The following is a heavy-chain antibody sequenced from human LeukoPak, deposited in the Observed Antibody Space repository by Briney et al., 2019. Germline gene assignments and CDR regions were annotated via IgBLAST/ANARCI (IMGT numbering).Heavy chain of an antibody. Sequence: GGSLRLSCAASGFTFSSYSMNWVRQAPGKGPEWVSSISSSSSYIYYADSVKGRFTISRDNAKNSLYLQMNSLRAEDTAVYYCARVLAAAGTLSFDYWGQGTLVTVSS. CDR2: ISSSSSYI. CDR1: GFTFSSYS. V-gene: IGHV3-21*01. CDR3: ARVLAAAGTLSFDY. D-gene: IGHD6-13*01. J-gene: IGHJ4*02.